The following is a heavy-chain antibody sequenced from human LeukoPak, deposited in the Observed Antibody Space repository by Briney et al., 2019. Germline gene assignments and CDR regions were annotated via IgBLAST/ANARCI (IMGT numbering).Heavy chain of an antibody. V-gene: IGHV3-23*01. Sequence: GGSLRLSCEASGFTFSRYGMSWVRQAPGKGLEWVSAIRGSGGSTYYADSVKGRFTISRDKSKNSLYLQMNSLRVEDTAIYYCAKSIVNSGTYIPFDYWGQGTLVTVSS. J-gene: IGHJ4*02. CDR3: AKSIVNSGTYIPFDY. D-gene: IGHD1-26*01. CDR2: IRGSGGST. CDR1: GFTFSRYG.